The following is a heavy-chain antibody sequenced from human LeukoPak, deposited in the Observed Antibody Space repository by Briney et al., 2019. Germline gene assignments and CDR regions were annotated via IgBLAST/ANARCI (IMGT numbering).Heavy chain of an antibody. J-gene: IGHJ4*02. V-gene: IGHV1-8*01. CDR1: GYTFTSYD. Sequence: ASVKVSCKASGYTFTSYDINWVRQATGQGLGWMGWMNPNSGNTGYAQKFQGRVTMTRNTSISTAYMELSSLRSEDTAVYYCARGRSSSWGRDYFDYWGQGTLVTVSS. D-gene: IGHD6-13*01. CDR2: MNPNSGNT. CDR3: ARGRSSSWGRDYFDY.